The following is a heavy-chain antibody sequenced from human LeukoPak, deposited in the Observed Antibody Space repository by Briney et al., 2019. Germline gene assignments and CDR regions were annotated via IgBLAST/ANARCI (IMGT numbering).Heavy chain of an antibody. CDR2: IIPIFGTA. J-gene: IGHJ3*02. CDR3: ARVQEAARAFDI. D-gene: IGHD5-18*01. CDR1: GGTFSSYA. Sequence: ASVKVSCKASGGTFSSYAISWVRQARGQGVEWMGRIIPIFGTANYAQKFQGRDTITTDESTRTAYMELSRLRYEDTAVYYCARVQEAARAFDIWGQGTMVTVSS. V-gene: IGHV1-69*05.